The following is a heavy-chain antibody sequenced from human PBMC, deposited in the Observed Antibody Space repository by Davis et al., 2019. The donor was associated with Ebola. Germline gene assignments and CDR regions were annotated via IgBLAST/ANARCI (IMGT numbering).Heavy chain of an antibody. V-gene: IGHV4-31*03. CDR3: ARIAARTDAFDI. Sequence: MPSETLSLTCSVSGGSINSGVYHWTWIRQHPEKGLEWIGYIYARGSTYYNPSLKSRVTISVDTSKNQFSLKLSSVTAADTAVYYCARIAARTDAFDIWGQGTMVTVSS. CDR2: IYARGST. J-gene: IGHJ3*02. CDR1: GGSINSGVYH. D-gene: IGHD6-6*01.